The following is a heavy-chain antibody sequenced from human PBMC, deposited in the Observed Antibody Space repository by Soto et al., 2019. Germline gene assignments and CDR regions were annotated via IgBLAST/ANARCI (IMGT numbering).Heavy chain of an antibody. D-gene: IGHD3-16*01. CDR1: GGSITSGVYY. Sequence: SETLSLTCTVSGGSITSGVYYWSWIRQHPGKGLEWIGYMYYSGSTYYNPSPKSRVTISVDTSANQFSLNLSSVTAADTAVYYCARGGSIMVHAWFDPWGQGSLVTISS. V-gene: IGHV4-31*03. CDR2: MYYSGST. J-gene: IGHJ5*02. CDR3: ARGGSIMVHAWFDP.